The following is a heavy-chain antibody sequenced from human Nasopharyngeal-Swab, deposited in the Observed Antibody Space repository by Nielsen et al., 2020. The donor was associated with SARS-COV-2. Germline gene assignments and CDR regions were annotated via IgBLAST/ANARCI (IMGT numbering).Heavy chain of an antibody. Sequence: GSSLNISCSASGFTSSIYAMHWVRQPPGKGLEYVSTINDYENRLYYADSVKGRFAISRDNSKNTLYLQMSSLRAEDTAVYWCVKDLRGKYAFDIWGQGTMVTVSS. J-gene: IGHJ3*02. CDR2: INDYENRL. V-gene: IGHV3-64D*06. CDR3: VKDLRGKYAFDI. D-gene: IGHD3-16*01. CDR1: GFTSSIYA.